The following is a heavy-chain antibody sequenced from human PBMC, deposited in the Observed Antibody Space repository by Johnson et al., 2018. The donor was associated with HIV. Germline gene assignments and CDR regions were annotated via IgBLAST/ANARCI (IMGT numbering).Heavy chain of an antibody. Sequence: QVQLVESGGGVVQPGRSLRIYCAVSEFTFSNYAMHWVRLTPGKGLQWVAVISYDGTNKYYADPVKGRFTISRDTSKNTLYLQMDSLRGEDSALYYCARGRKDIDAADGLDNDAFDMGGQGTLVTVSS. CDR3: ARGRKDIDAADGLDNDAFDM. CDR2: ISYDGTNK. D-gene: IGHD6-13*01. J-gene: IGHJ3*02. CDR1: EFTFSNYA. V-gene: IGHV3-30*04.